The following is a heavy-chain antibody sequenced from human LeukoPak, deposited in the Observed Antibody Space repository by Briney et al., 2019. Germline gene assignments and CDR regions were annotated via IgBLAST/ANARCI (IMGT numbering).Heavy chain of an antibody. CDR2: IYSGDST. CDR3: ARGVDY. Sequence: GGSLRLSCAASGFTVSSNYMSWVRQAPGKGLEWVSLIYSGDSTNYADSVKGRFTISRDNAKNSLYLQMNSLRDEDTAVYYCARGVDYWGQGTLVTVSS. J-gene: IGHJ4*02. V-gene: IGHV3-53*01. CDR1: GFTVSSNY.